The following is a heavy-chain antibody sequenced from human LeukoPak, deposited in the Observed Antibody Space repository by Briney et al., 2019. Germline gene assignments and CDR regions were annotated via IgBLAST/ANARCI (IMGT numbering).Heavy chain of an antibody. V-gene: IGHV1-2*02. J-gene: IGHJ6*03. Sequence: ASVKVSCKASGYTFTGYYMHWVRQAPGQGLEWMGWINPNSGGTNYAQKFQGRVTMTRDTSISTAYMELSRLRSDDTAVYYCARDLRGWCSSTSCYYHYYMDVWGKGTTVTVSS. CDR1: GYTFTGYY. D-gene: IGHD2-2*01. CDR3: ARDLRGWCSSTSCYYHYYMDV. CDR2: INPNSGGT.